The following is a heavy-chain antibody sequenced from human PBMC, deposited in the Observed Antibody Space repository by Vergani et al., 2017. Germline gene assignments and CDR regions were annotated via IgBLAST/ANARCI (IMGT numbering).Heavy chain of an antibody. CDR1: GFTFSSYG. Sequence: QVQLVESGGGVVQPGRSLRLSCAASGFTFSSYGMHWVRQAPGKGLEWVAVISYDGSNKYYADSVKGRFTISRDNSKNTLYLQMNSLRAEDTAVYYCAKAEGESIYDYVWGRPDYYFDYWGQGTLVTVSS. D-gene: IGHD3-16*01. J-gene: IGHJ4*02. V-gene: IGHV3-30*18. CDR3: AKAEGESIYDYVWGRPDYYFDY. CDR2: ISYDGSNK.